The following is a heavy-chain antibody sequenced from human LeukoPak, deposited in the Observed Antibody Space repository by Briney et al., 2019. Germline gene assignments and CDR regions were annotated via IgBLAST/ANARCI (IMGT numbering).Heavy chain of an antibody. D-gene: IGHD6-19*01. V-gene: IGHV1-69*05. CDR3: ARQYSSGWYWFDP. Sequence: SVKVSCKASGGTFSSYAISWVRQAPGQGLEWMGGIIPIFGTANYAQKFQGRVTITTDESTSTAYMELSSLRSEDTAVYYCARQYSSGWYWFDPWGQGTLVTVSS. CDR2: IIPIFGTA. J-gene: IGHJ5*02. CDR1: GGTFSSYA.